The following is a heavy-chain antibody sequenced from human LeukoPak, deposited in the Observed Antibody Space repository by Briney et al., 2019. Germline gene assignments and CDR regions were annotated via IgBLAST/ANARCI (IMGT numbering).Heavy chain of an antibody. CDR2: ISGSGGST. V-gene: IGHV3-23*01. J-gene: IGHJ4*02. Sequence: PGGSLRLSCAASGFTFSSYAMSWVRQAPGKGLEWVSAISGSGGSTYYADSVKGRFTISRDNSKNTLYLQMNSLRAEDTAVYFCARVGALSSSWLLYWGQGTLVTVSS. CDR1: GFTFSSYA. CDR3: ARVGALSSSWLLY. D-gene: IGHD6-13*01.